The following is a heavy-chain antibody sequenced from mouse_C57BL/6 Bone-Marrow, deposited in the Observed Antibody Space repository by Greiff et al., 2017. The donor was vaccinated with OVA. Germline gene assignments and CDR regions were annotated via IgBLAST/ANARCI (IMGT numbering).Heavy chain of an antibody. CDR1: GYTFTSYW. D-gene: IGHD2-4*01. V-gene: IGHV1-64*01. Sequence: VQLQQPGAELVKPGASVKLSCKASGYTFTSYWMHWVKQRPGQGLEWIGMIHPNSGSTNYNEKFKSKATLTVDKSSSTAYMQLSSLTSEDSAVSDCARREGYCDYVYAMDYWGQGTSVTVSS. CDR3: ARREGYCDYVYAMDY. J-gene: IGHJ4*01. CDR2: IHPNSGST.